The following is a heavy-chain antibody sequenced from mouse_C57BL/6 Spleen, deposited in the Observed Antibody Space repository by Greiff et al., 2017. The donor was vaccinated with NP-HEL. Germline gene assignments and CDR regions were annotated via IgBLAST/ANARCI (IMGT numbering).Heavy chain of an antibody. Sequence: VQLKQSGPELVKPGASVKISCKASGYSFTDYNMNWVKQSKGKSLEWIGVINPNYGTTSYNQKLKGNATLTVDQANSTVYLQLHRLTSEDTAVYYCARSRPYSNYDYWGQGTTLTVSS. J-gene: IGHJ2*01. V-gene: IGHV1-39*01. CDR1: GYSFTDYN. D-gene: IGHD2-5*01. CDR3: ARSRPYSNYDY. CDR2: INPNYGTT.